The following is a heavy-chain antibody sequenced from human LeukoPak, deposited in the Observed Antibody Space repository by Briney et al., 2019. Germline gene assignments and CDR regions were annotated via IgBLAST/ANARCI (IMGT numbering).Heavy chain of an antibody. V-gene: IGHV3-33*01. D-gene: IGHD2-15*01. CDR3: ARVACTGNSCRPYHYYGMDV. J-gene: IGHJ6*02. CDR2: IWYDGSNK. CDR1: GFTFNTYG. Sequence: GGSLRLSCVASGFTFNTYGMNWVRLVPGKGLEWVAVIWYDGSNKYYADSVRGRFTISRDNSKNTLYLQVNSLRVEDTAEYYCARVACTGNSCRPYHYYGMDVWGQGTSVTVSS.